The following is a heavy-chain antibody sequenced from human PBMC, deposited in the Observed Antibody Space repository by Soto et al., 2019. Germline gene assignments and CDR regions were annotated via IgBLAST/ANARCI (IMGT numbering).Heavy chain of an antibody. CDR2: IYPGDADT. Sequence: GESLKISCKGSGYSFTSYSIGWVRQMPGKGLEWMGIIYPGDADTRYSTSFQGQVTISADKSISTAYLQWSSLKASDTAVYYCARVIAAAATHYYYFKAVWARVTTVIVSS. V-gene: IGHV5-51*01. D-gene: IGHD6-13*01. CDR3: ARVIAAAATHYYYFKAV. J-gene: IGHJ6*03. CDR1: GYSFTSYS.